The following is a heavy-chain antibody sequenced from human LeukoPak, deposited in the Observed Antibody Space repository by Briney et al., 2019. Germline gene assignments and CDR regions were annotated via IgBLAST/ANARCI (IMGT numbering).Heavy chain of an antibody. CDR3: ARGHYGDYGYYYYGMDV. V-gene: IGHV4-39*07. CDR2: IYYSGST. Sequence: PSETLSLTCTVSGGSISSGGYYWGWIRQPPGKGLEWIGSIYYSGSTYYNPSLKSRVTISVDTSKNQFSLKLSSVTAADTAVYYCARGHYGDYGYYYYGMDVWGQGTTVTVSS. D-gene: IGHD4-17*01. CDR1: GGSISSGGYY. J-gene: IGHJ6*02.